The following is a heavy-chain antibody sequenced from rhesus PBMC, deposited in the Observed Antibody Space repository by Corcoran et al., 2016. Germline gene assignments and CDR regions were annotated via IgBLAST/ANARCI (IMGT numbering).Heavy chain of an antibody. J-gene: IGHJ6*01. V-gene: IGHV3S5*01. CDR2: ISNVGGNT. Sequence: EVQLVESGGGLVQPGGSLRLSCAASGFTFSSYGMSWVRPAPGKGLEWVSYISNVGGNTYDSDSVKGRLTISRDNSKNTLSLQMNSLRAEDTAVYYCAKDLYSGSWNGDGLDSWGQGVVVTVSS. CDR1: GFTFSSYG. CDR3: AKDLYSGSWNGDGLDS. D-gene: IGHD6-25*01.